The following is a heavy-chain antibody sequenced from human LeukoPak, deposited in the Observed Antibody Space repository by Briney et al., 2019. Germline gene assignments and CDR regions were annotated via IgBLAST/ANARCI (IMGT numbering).Heavy chain of an antibody. CDR3: VIWGDYDVLTGYYVPDY. Sequence: GGSLRLSCVASGFTFSNYAMSWVRQAPGKGLEWVSAITGSGTSTYYADSLKGRFTISRDNSKNTVFLQMNSLRHEDTAIYYCVIWGDYDVLTGYYVPDYWGQGALVTVSS. D-gene: IGHD3-9*01. J-gene: IGHJ4*02. CDR1: GFTFSNYA. CDR2: ITGSGTST. V-gene: IGHV3-23*01.